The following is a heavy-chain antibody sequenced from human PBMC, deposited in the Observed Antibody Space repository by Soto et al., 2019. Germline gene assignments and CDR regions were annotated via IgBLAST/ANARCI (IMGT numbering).Heavy chain of an antibody. V-gene: IGHV3-30*19. CDR1: GFTFSDYG. J-gene: IGHJ4*02. CDR3: SKDQRKPPAGGRSFYNPAYFFDN. Sequence: QVQLVESGGGVVQPGGSLRLSCAASGFTFSDYGMHWVRQAPGKGQEWVAIMSFDGSSQFYADSVKGRFSISRDNSMDTVYLQMNRLRPEDTAMYYCSKDQRKPPAGGRSFYNPAYFFDNWGQGALVTVAS. CDR2: MSFDGSSQ. D-gene: IGHD3-10*01.